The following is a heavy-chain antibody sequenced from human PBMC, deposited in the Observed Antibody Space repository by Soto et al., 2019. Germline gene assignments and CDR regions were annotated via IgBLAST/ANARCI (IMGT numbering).Heavy chain of an antibody. D-gene: IGHD3-22*01. J-gene: IGHJ4*02. Sequence: GGSLRLSCAASGFTFRSYWMSWVRQTPGKGLEWVANIEQIGSEKYYLDSVKGRFTTSRDESKNSVYLQMNSLKTEDTAVYYCVRATYFSDSSGYTRCFDYWGQGTLVTVSS. CDR3: VRATYFSDSSGYTRCFDY. CDR1: GFTFRSYW. V-gene: IGHV3-7*03. CDR2: IEQIGSEK.